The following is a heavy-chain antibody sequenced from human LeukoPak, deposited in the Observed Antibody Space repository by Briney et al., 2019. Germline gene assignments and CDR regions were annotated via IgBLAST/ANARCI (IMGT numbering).Heavy chain of an antibody. CDR3: ARAKVGYGSGTYNNWFDP. Sequence: GGSLRLSCAASGFTFSSYSMNWVRQAPGKGLEWVSVIYSGGSTYYSDSVKGRFTISRDNSKNTLYLQINSLRAEDTAVYYCARAKVGYGSGTYNNWFDPWGQGTLVTVSS. CDR2: IYSGGST. D-gene: IGHD3-10*01. CDR1: GFTFSSYS. J-gene: IGHJ5*02. V-gene: IGHV3-66*01.